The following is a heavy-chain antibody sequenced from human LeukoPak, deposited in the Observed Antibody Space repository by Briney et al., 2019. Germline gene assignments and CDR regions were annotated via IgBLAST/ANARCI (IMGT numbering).Heavy chain of an antibody. CDR2: ISNSGST. Sequence: SETLSLTCAVSGGSFNRGTFFWTWIRKPPGKGLEWIGYISNSGSTNYHPSLKSRVTISSDTSKTQFTLKLTSVTAADTAVYFCARSPSGYRFDSWGPGTLVTVSS. CDR3: ARSPSGYRFDS. CDR1: GGSFNRGTFF. J-gene: IGHJ4*02. D-gene: IGHD3-22*01. V-gene: IGHV4-61*01.